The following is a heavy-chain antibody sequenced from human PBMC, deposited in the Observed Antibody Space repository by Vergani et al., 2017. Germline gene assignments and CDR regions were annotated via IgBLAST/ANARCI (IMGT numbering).Heavy chain of an antibody. D-gene: IGHD5-24*01. CDR2: IKSDGSIT. J-gene: IGHJ4*02. CDR3: ARETRDTPSSLDY. Sequence: EVQLLESGGGFFQPGGSLRLSCSASGFSFNSYWMHWVRQVPGKGLLWVSRIKSDGSITAYADSVKGRFTISRDNAQNTLYLQMNSLRVEDTGVYYCARETRDTPSSLDYWGQGTLVTVSS. CDR1: GFSFNSYW. V-gene: IGHV3-74*03.